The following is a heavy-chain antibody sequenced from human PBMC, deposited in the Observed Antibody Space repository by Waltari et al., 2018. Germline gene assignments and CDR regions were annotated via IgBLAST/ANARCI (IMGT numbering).Heavy chain of an antibody. CDR2: IDHSGSA. D-gene: IGHD6-6*01. CDR3: ARGSLGGNFLDF. CDR1: GESLINYY. J-gene: IGHJ4*02. Sequence: QVQLQQWGAGLLTPSETLPLTCAVYGESLINYYWTWIHQPPGKGLEWIGEIDHSGSANYNPSLKSRVSISIDTSKKQFFLKMRSVTAADTAVYYCARGSLGGNFLDFWGQGTLVTVSS. V-gene: IGHV4-34*02.